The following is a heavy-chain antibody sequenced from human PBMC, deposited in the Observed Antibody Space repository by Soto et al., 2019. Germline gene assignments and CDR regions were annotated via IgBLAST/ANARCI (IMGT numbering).Heavy chain of an antibody. J-gene: IGHJ4*02. CDR1: GFSFSSYD. CDR3: ARDGYCSGGSCYSAPVFDY. CDR2: ISGSGGSA. D-gene: IGHD2-15*01. Sequence: GSLRLSCAASGFSFSSYDMSWVRQAPGKGLEWVSGISGSGGSAYYADSVKGRFTISRDNSKNTLYLQMNSLRAEDTAVYYCARDGYCSGGSCYSAPVFDYWGQGTLVTVSS. V-gene: IGHV3-23*01.